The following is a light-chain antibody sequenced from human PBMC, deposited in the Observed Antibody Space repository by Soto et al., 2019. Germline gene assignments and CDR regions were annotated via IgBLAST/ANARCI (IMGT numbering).Light chain of an antibody. Sequence: EIVMTQSPTTLSVSPGERGTLSCRASQDISSNLAWYQQKPGQTPRLLIHGASTRATGIPARFSGSGSGTRFTLTIASLQSEYFAVYYCQKYDIWPRTSGQGTKVGIK. J-gene: IGKJ1*01. CDR2: GAS. CDR3: QKYDIWPRT. V-gene: IGKV3-15*01. CDR1: QDISSN.